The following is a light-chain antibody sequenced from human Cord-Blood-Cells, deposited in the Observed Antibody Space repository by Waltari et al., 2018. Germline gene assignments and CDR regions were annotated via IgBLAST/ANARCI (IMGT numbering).Light chain of an antibody. V-gene: IGKV1-39*01. CDR3: QQSYSTPRT. CDR2: AAS. CDR1: QSISSY. J-gene: IGKJ1*01. Sequence: DIQMTQSPSSLSASVGDRVTITCRASQSISSYLNWYQQKPGKAPKLLIHAASSFQSGVPSRFSGSGSGTDFTLTSSSLQPEDFATDYCQQSYSTPRTFGQGTKVEIK.